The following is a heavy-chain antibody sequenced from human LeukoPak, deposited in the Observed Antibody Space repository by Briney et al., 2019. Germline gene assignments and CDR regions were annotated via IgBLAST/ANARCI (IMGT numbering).Heavy chain of an antibody. D-gene: IGHD2/OR15-2a*01. CDR2: IYYTGST. CDR1: GGSISSRTYY. Sequence: SETLSPTCTVSGGSISSRTYYWGWIRQPPGKGLEWIGSIYYTGSTFYNPSLKSRVTISVDTSKNQFSMKLSSVTAADAAVYFCAREWTTWGAFDIWGQGTMVTVSS. CDR3: AREWTTWGAFDI. J-gene: IGHJ3*02. V-gene: IGHV4-39*07.